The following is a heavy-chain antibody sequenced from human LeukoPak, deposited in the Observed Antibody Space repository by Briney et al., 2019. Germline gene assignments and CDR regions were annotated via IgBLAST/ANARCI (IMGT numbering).Heavy chain of an antibody. CDR3: ARDLAXGSLAVXXXVVNY. V-gene: IGHV3-21*01. Sequence: GGSLRLSCAASGFTFSSYSMNWVRQAPGKGLEWVSSISSSSSYIYYADSVKGRFTISRDNAKNSLYLQMNSLRAEDTAVYYCARDLAXGSLAVXXXVVNYWGQGTLVTVSX. D-gene: IGHD6-19*01. CDR1: GFTFSSYS. CDR2: ISSSSSYI. J-gene: IGHJ4*02.